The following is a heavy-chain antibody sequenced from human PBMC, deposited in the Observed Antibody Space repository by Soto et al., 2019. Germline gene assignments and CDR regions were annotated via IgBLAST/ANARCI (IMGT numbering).Heavy chain of an antibody. J-gene: IGHJ6*02. Sequence: QVQLVQSGAEVKKPGSSVKVSCKASGGTFSNYAFSWVRQAPGQGLEWLGGSIAMYGTANYAQKFQGRVTITADDPTRTASLELSNLRSEDTAVYYCARYRQPHPGDRYYYYYGMDVWGQGTTVTVSS. CDR1: GGTFSNYA. CDR3: ARYRQPHPGDRYYYYYGMDV. V-gene: IGHV1-69*01. CDR2: SIAMYGTA. D-gene: IGHD1-1*01.